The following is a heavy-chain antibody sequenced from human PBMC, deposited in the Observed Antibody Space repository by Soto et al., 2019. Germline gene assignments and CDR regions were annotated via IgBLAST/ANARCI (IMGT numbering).Heavy chain of an antibody. J-gene: IGHJ4*02. CDR1: GFTFSSYD. V-gene: IGHV3-23*01. Sequence: LRLPCAASGFTFSSYDMSWVRQAPGKGLEWVSGVSASGSITSYADSAKGRFTISRDNAKNTVFLQMSSLRAEDTAVYFCAKGDCSGGRCYRGFDYWGQGTLVTVSS. D-gene: IGHD2-15*01. CDR3: AKGDCSGGRCYRGFDY. CDR2: VSASGSIT.